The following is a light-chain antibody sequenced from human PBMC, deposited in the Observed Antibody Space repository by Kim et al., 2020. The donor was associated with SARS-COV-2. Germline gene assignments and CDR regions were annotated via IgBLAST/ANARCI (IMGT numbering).Light chain of an antibody. Sequence: VSPGQTATITCSGDKLGDKYTSWYQQKPGQSPILVIYQDTKRPSGIPERFSGSNSGNTATLTISGTQAMDEADYYCQAWDSSTRYVFGAGTKVTVL. J-gene: IGLJ1*01. V-gene: IGLV3-1*01. CDR2: QDT. CDR1: KLGDKY. CDR3: QAWDSSTRYV.